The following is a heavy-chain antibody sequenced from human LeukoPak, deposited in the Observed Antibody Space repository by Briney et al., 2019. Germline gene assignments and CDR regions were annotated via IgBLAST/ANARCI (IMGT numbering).Heavy chain of an antibody. CDR3: ARANLYPLSYMDV. J-gene: IGHJ6*03. Sequence: PSQTLSLTCTVSGGSISSGSYYWRWLRQPAGKGLEWIVRIYTSGSTNYSPSIKSRVTISVDTSKNQFSLKLTSVTAADTAVYYCARANLYPLSYMDVWAKGPTVTVPS. CDR1: GGSISSGSYY. CDR2: IYTSGST. V-gene: IGHV4-61*02. D-gene: IGHD1-14*01.